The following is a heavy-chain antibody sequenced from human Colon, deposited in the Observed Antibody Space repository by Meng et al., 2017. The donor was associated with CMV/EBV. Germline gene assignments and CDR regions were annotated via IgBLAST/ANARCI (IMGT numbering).Heavy chain of an antibody. V-gene: IGHV4-39*07. J-gene: IGHJ6*02. D-gene: IGHD2-8*01. Sequence: SETLSLTCTVSGGSISSSSYYWGWIRQPPGKGLEWIGSIYYSGSTYYNPSLKSRVTISMDTSKNQFSLNLSSVTAADTAVYYCARDHAPHCPNDVCPNYYYGMDVWGQGTTVTVSS. CDR2: IYYSGST. CDR3: ARDHAPHCPNDVCPNYYYGMDV. CDR1: GGSISSSSYY.